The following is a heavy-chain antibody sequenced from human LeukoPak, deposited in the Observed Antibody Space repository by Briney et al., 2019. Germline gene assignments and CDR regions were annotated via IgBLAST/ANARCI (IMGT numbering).Heavy chain of an antibody. CDR2: ISAYNGNT. V-gene: IGHV1-18*01. J-gene: IGHJ6*03. D-gene: IGHD3-22*01. CDR1: GYTFTSYG. Sequence: GASVKVSCKASGYTFTSYGISWVRQAPGQGLEWMGWISAYNGNTNYAQKLQGRVTMTTDTSTSTAYMELRSLRSDDTAVYYCASTTYYYDARIYYYYMDVWGKGTTVTVSS. CDR3: ASTTYYYDARIYYYYMDV.